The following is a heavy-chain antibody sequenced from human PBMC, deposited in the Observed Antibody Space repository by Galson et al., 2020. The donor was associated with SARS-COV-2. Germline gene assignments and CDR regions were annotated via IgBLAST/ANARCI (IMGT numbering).Heavy chain of an antibody. D-gene: IGHD2-8*02. CDR2: IYYSGNT. CDR3: ARPRIGSTGFFEY. Sequence: SETLSLTCTVSGASISDNNYYWGWIHQPPGKGLEWIGNIYYSGNTHYNPSLKSRLTISVDTSKNQFSLKLTSVTAADTAVYYCARPRIGSTGFFEYWGQGTLVTVSS. V-gene: IGHV4-39*01. CDR1: GASISDNNYY. J-gene: IGHJ4*02.